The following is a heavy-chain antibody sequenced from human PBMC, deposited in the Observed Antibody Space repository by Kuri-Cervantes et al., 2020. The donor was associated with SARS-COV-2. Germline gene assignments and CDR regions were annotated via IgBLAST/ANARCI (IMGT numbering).Heavy chain of an antibody. CDR2: IYHSGST. V-gene: IGHV4-39*07. Sequence: SETLSLTCTVSGGSINNSPYFWGWVRQPPGKGLEWIGSIYHSGSTYYNPSLKSRVTISVDTSKNQFSLKLSSVTAADTAVYYCASPSGYTVMSEYFQHWGQGTLVTVSS. CDR3: ASPSGYTVMSEYFQH. CDR1: GGSINNSPYF. J-gene: IGHJ1*01. D-gene: IGHD3-22*01.